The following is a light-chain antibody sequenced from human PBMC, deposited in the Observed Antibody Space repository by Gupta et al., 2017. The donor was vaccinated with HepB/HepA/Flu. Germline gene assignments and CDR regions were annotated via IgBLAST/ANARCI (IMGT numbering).Light chain of an antibody. CDR1: QIIDSS. Sequence: EIMMSQSPATLYVSPGERVTLFCRASQIIDSSVAWYQQKAGQAPRLLIRGASTRATGVPARFSGSGSGTEFTLTISSLQSEDFALYYCQYYGTNGPSMFNFGQGTKLQIK. J-gene: IGKJ2*01. CDR2: GAS. CDR3: QYYGTNGPSMFN. V-gene: IGKV3-15*01.